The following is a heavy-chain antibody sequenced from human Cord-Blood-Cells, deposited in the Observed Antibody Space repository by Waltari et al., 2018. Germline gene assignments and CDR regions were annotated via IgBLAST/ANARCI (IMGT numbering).Heavy chain of an antibody. CDR3: ARTITGSLPFDY. Sequence: QVTLRESGPALVKPTQTLTLTCTFSGFSLSTSGMCVSWIRQPPGKALEWLARIDWDDDKYYSTSLKTRLTISKDTSKNQVVLTMANMDPVDTATYYCARTITGSLPFDYWGQGTLVTVSS. V-gene: IGHV2-70*15. CDR2: IDWDDDK. CDR1: GFSLSTSGMC. J-gene: IGHJ4*02. D-gene: IGHD1-20*01.